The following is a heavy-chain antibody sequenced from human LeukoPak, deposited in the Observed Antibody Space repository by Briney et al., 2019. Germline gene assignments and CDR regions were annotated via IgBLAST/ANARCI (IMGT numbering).Heavy chain of an antibody. CDR1: GGSMSSHY. D-gene: IGHD3-3*01. J-gene: IGHJ2*01. CDR2: MHSNGRT. Sequence: SETLSLTCTVSGGSMSSHYWSWIRQAPGKGLEWPGHMHSNGRTSYKSSLQSRVTISLDTSRNQFSLKMTSVTAADTAVYFCAGETIMIFGVGLGYYDLWGRGTLVTVSS. V-gene: IGHV4-59*11. CDR3: AGETIMIFGVGLGYYDL.